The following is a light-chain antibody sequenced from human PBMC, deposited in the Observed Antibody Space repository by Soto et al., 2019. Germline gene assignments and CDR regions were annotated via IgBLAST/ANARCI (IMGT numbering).Light chain of an antibody. CDR1: KLGNRY. Sequence: SYELTQSPSVSVSPGQTASITCSGDKLGNRYASWYQQKPGQAPVLVIYQDKKRPSGVPERVSGSNSGNTATLTISGTQAMDEADYFCQAWDNSTVVFGGGTKLTVL. CDR2: QDK. J-gene: IGLJ2*01. CDR3: QAWDNSTVV. V-gene: IGLV3-1*01.